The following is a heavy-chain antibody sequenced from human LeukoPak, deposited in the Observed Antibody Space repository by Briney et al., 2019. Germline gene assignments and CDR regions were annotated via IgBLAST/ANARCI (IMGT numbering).Heavy chain of an antibody. CDR3: ARLFGANPGVVVAATLLYFQH. CDR1: GFTFDDYG. D-gene: IGHD2-15*01. CDR2: INWNGGST. V-gene: IGHV3-20*01. Sequence: GGSLRLSCAASGFTFDDYGMSWVRQAPGKGLEWVSGINWNGGSTGYADSVKGRFTISRDNAKNSLYLQMNSLRAEDTALYHCARLFGANPGVVVAATLLYFQHWGQGTLVTVSS. J-gene: IGHJ1*01.